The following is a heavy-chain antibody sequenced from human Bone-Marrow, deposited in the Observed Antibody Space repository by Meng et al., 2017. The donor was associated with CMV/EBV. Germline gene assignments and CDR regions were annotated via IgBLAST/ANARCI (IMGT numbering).Heavy chain of an antibody. J-gene: IGHJ4*02. D-gene: IGHD3-3*01. Sequence: GESLKISCAASGFTLSNYSLNWVRQAPGKGLEWVSSISSGGNYKYYPDAMKGRFTISRDNAKNSLFLQLNGLRAEDTAVYYCAKQGDDFWSGPRDYWGQGTLVTVSS. V-gene: IGHV3-21*04. CDR2: ISSGGNYK. CDR1: GFTLSNYS. CDR3: AKQGDDFWSGPRDY.